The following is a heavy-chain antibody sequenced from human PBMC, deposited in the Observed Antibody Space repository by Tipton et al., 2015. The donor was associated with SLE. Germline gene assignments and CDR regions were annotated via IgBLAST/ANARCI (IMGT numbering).Heavy chain of an antibody. Sequence: GLVKPSETLSLTCTVSGVSIGSHYWNWIRQPPGKGLEWIGYIYSSGSTKYNPSLKSRVTISVDTSKNHISLKLTSVTAADTAIYYCARDHLDYWGQGTLVTVSS. CDR2: IYSSGST. J-gene: IGHJ4*02. V-gene: IGHV4-59*11. CDR1: GVSIGSHY. CDR3: ARDHLDY.